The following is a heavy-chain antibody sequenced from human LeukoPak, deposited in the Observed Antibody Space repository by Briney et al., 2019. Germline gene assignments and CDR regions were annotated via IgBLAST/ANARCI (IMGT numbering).Heavy chain of an antibody. V-gene: IGHV3-30*18. J-gene: IGHJ4*02. D-gene: IGHD4-17*01. CDR1: GFTFSSYG. Sequence: GSSLRLSCEASGFTFSSYGMHWVRQAPGKGLEWVAVISYDGSNKYYADSVKGRFTISRDNSKNTLYLQMNSLRAEDTAVYYCAKETDYGDYVDYWGQGTLVTVSS. CDR2: ISYDGSNK. CDR3: AKETDYGDYVDY.